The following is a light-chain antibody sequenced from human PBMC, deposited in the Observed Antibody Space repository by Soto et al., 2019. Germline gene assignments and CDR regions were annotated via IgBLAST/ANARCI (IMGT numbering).Light chain of an antibody. CDR3: QQSYSTPFT. Sequence: DIQMTQSPSSLSASIGDRVTITCRASQSISSYSKWYQQKPGKAPKLLIYAASSLQSGVPSRVSGSGSGTEFALTISSLQPEDFATYYCQQSYSTPFTFGHGTLLESK. CDR2: AAS. CDR1: QSISSY. J-gene: IGKJ5*01. V-gene: IGKV1-39*01.